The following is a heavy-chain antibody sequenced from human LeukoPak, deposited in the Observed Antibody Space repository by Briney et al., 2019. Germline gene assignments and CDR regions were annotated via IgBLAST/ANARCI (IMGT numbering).Heavy chain of an antibody. V-gene: IGHV1-69*01. Sequence: SVKVSCKASGGTFSSYAISWVRQAPRQGLEWMGGIIPIFGTANYAQKFQGRVTITADESTSTAYMELSSLRSEDTAVYYCARESYYDSSGYYYVHYYYGMDVWGQGTTVTVSS. CDR3: ARESYYDSSGYYYVHYYYGMDV. CDR1: GGTFSSYA. J-gene: IGHJ6*02. CDR2: IIPIFGTA. D-gene: IGHD3-22*01.